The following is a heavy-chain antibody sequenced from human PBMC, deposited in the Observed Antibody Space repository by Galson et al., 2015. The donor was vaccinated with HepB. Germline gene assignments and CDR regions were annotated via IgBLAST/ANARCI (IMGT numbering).Heavy chain of an antibody. CDR3: ARESFGGYYFDY. V-gene: IGHV3-30-3*01. J-gene: IGHJ4*02. CDR2: ISYDGSNK. D-gene: IGHD3-10*01. Sequence: SLRLSCAASGFTFSSYAMHWVRQAPGKGLEWVAVISYDGSNKYYADSVKGRFTISRDNSKNTLYLQMNSLRAEDTAVSYCARESFGGYYFDYWGQGTLVTVSS. CDR1: GFTFSSYA.